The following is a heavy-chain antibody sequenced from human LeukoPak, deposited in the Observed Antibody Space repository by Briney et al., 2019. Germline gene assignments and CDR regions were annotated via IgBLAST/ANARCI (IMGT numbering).Heavy chain of an antibody. D-gene: IGHD6-13*01. CDR3: ASHSSSWYGFDY. J-gene: IGHJ4*02. Sequence: GGSLRLSCAASGFTFSIYAMTWVRQAPGKGLEWVSAISRTGGSTYYADSVKGRFTISRDNSKNTVNLQMNSLRVEDTAVYYCASHSSSWYGFDYWGQGTLVTVSS. V-gene: IGHV3-23*01. CDR1: GFTFSIYA. CDR2: ISRTGGST.